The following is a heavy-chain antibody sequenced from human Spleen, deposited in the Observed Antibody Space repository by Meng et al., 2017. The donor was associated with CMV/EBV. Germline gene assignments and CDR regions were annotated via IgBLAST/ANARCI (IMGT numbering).Heavy chain of an antibody. D-gene: IGHD3-3*01. CDR2: ISQRGNT. V-gene: IGHV4-34*01. CDR3: ARASLFGVVIIKDYYFDY. J-gene: IGHJ4*02. Sequence: GSLSNYFWNWVRQAPGKGLEWIGDISQRGNTTYNPSLKSRVSISLDTSKTQVSLKVTSMTAADTAVYYCARASLFGVVIIKDYYFDYWGQGTLVTVSS. CDR1: GSLSNYF.